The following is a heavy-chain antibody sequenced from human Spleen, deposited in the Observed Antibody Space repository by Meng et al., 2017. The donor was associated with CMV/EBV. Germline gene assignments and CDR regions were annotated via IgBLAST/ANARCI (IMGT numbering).Heavy chain of an antibody. CDR3: AIARVVVPAALYADY. D-gene: IGHD2-2*01. CDR2: ISSSSSYI. V-gene: IGHV3-21*01. CDR1: GFTFSSYS. Sequence: GESLKISCAASGFTFSSYSMNWVRQAPGKGLEWVSSISSSSSYIYYADSVKGRFTISRDNAKNSLYLQMNSLRAEDTAVYYCAIARVVVPAALYADYWGQGTLVTVSS. J-gene: IGHJ4*02.